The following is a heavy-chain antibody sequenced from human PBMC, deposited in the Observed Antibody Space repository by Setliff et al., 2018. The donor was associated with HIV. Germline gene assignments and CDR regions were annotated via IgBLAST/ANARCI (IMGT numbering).Heavy chain of an antibody. CDR1: SGSISGYY. CDR2: VSYSGST. D-gene: IGHD2-2*01. Sequence: SETLSLTCRVSSGSISGYYWSWVRQPPGRGLEWIGYVSYSGSTSYNPSLNRRVTMSVDTSRDQFSLELSSVTAADTAVYYCARTRGRAPVSYYFDNWGQGRLVTVSS. V-gene: IGHV4-59*01. J-gene: IGHJ4*02. CDR3: ARTRGRAPVSYYFDN.